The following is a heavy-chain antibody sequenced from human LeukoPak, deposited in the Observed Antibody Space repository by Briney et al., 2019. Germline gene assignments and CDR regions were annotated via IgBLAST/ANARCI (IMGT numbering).Heavy chain of an antibody. CDR1: GFTFNSYS. CDR2: IRSNGVDT. CDR3: AKGGYTTWFDP. D-gene: IGHD2-15*01. J-gene: IGHJ5*02. V-gene: IGHV3-23*01. Sequence: GGSLRLSCTASGFTFNSYSMSWVSQAPGRGLEWVSNIRSNGVDTHYADSVKGRFTISRDNSKNTLYLEMNSLRAEDTAVYYCAKGGYTTWFDPWGQGTLVTVSS.